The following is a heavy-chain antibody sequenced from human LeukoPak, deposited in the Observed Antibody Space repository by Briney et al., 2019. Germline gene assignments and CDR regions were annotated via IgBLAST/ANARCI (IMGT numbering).Heavy chain of an antibody. CDR3: AKDDNYDIFFDY. V-gene: IGHV3-48*03. D-gene: IGHD3-22*01. J-gene: IGHJ4*02. Sequence: PGGSLRLSCAASGFTFSSYEMNWVRQAPGKGLEWVSYISSSGSTIYYADSVKGRFTISRDNSKNTLYLQMNSLRAEDTAVYYCAKDDNYDIFFDYWGQGTLVTVSS. CDR1: GFTFSSYE. CDR2: ISSSGSTI.